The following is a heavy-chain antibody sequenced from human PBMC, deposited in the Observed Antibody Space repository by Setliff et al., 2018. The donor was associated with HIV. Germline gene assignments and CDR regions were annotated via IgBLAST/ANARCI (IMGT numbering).Heavy chain of an antibody. CDR1: GDSVSTRNSF. CDR2: FSYNGGR. D-gene: IGHD3-3*01. J-gene: IGHJ3*02. Sequence: SETLSLTCTVSGDSVSTRNSFWGWIRQPPGKGLEWIGSFSYNGGRRYTPSLKSRVTISADMSKNQFSLKLSSVTAADTAVYYCARVQITIFGVVRGAFDIWGQGTMVTVSS. V-gene: IGHV4-39*07. CDR3: ARVQITIFGVVRGAFDI.